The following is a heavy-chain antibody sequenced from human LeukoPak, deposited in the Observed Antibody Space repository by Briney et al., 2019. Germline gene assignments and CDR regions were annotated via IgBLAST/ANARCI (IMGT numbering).Heavy chain of an antibody. CDR3: VRELHGGYFDY. J-gene: IGHJ4*02. V-gene: IGHV1-46*01. D-gene: IGHD4-23*01. Sequence: ASVKVSCKASGYTFTSYYVHWVRQPPGQGLERMGIINPRVGGTSYEQMFQGSLTLTRDTSTSTVYMDLSSMAPEDTAVYYCVRELHGGYFDYWGRGTLVTVSS. CDR2: INPRVGGT. CDR1: GYTFTSYY.